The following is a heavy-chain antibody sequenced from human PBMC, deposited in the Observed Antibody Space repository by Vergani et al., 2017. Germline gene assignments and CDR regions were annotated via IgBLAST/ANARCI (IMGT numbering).Heavy chain of an antibody. Sequence: EVQLVESGGVVVQPGGSLRLSCAASGFTFDDYAMHWVRQAPGKGLEWVSLISWDGGSTYYADSVKGRFTISRDSSKNSLYLQMNSLRAEDTALYYCAKDIAAAGTHYYYYGMDVWGQGTTVTVSS. D-gene: IGHD6-13*01. CDR1: GFTFDDYA. V-gene: IGHV3-43D*03. J-gene: IGHJ6*02. CDR3: AKDIAAAGTHYYYYGMDV. CDR2: ISWDGGST.